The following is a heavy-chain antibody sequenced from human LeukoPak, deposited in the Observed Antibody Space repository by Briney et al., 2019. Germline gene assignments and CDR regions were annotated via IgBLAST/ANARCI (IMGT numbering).Heavy chain of an antibody. J-gene: IGHJ5*02. Sequence: GASVKVSCKASGYTFTSYDINWVRQATGQGLEWMGWMNPNSGNTGYAQKFQGRVTITRNTSISTAYMELSSLRSEDAAVYYCARAWDSNWFDPWGQGTLVTVSS. CDR2: MNPNSGNT. CDR1: GYTFTSYD. V-gene: IGHV1-8*03. CDR3: ARAWDSNWFDP. D-gene: IGHD1-26*01.